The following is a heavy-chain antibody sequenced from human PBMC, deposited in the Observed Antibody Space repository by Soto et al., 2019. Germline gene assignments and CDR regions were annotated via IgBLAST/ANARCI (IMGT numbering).Heavy chain of an antibody. CDR2: IIPIFGTA. Sequence: SVKVSCKASGGTFSSYAISWVRQAPGQGLEWMGGIIPIFGTANYAQKFQGRVTITADESTSTAYMELSSLRSEDTAVYYCAIVQIAVAPWDYDSSGYRDAFDIWGQGSMVIVS. D-gene: IGHD3-22*01. CDR1: GGTFSSYA. CDR3: AIVQIAVAPWDYDSSGYRDAFDI. J-gene: IGHJ3*02. V-gene: IGHV1-69*13.